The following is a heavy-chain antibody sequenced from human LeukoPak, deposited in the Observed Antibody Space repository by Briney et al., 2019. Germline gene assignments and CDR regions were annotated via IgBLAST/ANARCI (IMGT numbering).Heavy chain of an antibody. CDR2: ISSSSSTI. D-gene: IGHD2-2*02. CDR3: ARAGGCSTTSSTSCYTYYYMDA. V-gene: IGHV3-48*01. CDR1: GFTFSSYS. Sequence: GGSLRLSCAASGFTFSSYSMNWVRQAPGKGLEWVSYISSSSSTIYYADSVKGRFTISRDNAKNSLYLQMNSLRVEDSAVYYCARAGGCSTTSSTSCYTYYYMDAWGKGTTVTVSS. J-gene: IGHJ6*03.